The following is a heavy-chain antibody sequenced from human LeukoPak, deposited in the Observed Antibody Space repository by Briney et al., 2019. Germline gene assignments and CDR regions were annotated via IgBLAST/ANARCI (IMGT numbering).Heavy chain of an antibody. V-gene: IGHV1-46*01. J-gene: IGHJ4*02. Sequence: ASVKVSCKASGYTFTGYYMHWVRQAPGQGLEWMGIINPSGGSTSYAQKFQGRVTMTRDMSTSTVYMELSSLRSEDTAVYYCARSPAGGYYLYYFDYWGQGTLVTVSS. D-gene: IGHD3-10*01. CDR1: GYTFTGYY. CDR3: ARSPAGGYYLYYFDY. CDR2: INPSGGST.